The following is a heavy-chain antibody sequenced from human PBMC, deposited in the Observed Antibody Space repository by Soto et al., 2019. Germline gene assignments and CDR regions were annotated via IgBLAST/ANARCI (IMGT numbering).Heavy chain of an antibody. CDR1: GYTITSYD. J-gene: IGHJ6*03. CDR2: MNPNSGNT. V-gene: IGHV1-8*01. Sequence: QVQLVQSGAEVKKPGASVKVSCKASGYTITSYDINWVRQATGQGLEWMGWMNPNSGNTGYAQKFQGRVTMTRNTTISTDYMELSSLRSEDTAVYYCARVPGIAAAGTFDYYNYYMDVWGKGTTVTVSS. D-gene: IGHD6-13*01. CDR3: ARVPGIAAAGTFDYYNYYMDV.